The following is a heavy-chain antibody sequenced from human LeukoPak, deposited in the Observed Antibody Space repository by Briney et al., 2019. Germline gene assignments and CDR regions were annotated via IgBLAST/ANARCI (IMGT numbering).Heavy chain of an antibody. D-gene: IGHD3-22*01. CDR3: ARDLTYYYDSSGYKGGIDY. J-gene: IGHJ4*02. CDR1: GFIFSDYY. V-gene: IGHV3-11*05. Sequence: PGGSLRLSCAASGFIFSDYYMSWIRQAPGKGLEWVSYISSSSSYTNYADSVKGRFTISRDNAKNSLYLQMNSLRAEDTAVYYCARDLTYYYDSSGYKGGIDYWGQGTLVTVSS. CDR2: ISSSSSYT.